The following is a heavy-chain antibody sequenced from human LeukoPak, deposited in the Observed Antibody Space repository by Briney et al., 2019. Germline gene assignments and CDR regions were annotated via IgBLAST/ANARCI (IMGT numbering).Heavy chain of an antibody. V-gene: IGHV3-23*01. CDR3: AKDVQRFSSSWYYFDS. CDR2: IGVSGATT. Sequence: GGSLRLSCAASGFTFSSYAMSWVRPAPAKGLEWLSGIGVSGATTYYADSVKGRFTISRDNSKNTLYLQMNSLRGEDTAVYYCAKDVQRFSSSWYYFDSWGQGTLVTVSS. D-gene: IGHD6-13*01. J-gene: IGHJ4*02. CDR1: GFTFSSYA.